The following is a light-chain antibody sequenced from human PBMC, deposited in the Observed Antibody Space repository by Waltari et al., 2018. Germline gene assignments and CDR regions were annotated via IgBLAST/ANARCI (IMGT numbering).Light chain of an antibody. CDR2: DDN. Sequence: QSALTQPASVSGSPGQSITISCTGTSSDVGNYNLVSWYQQYPGKAPKVMIYDDNRRPSGVSDRCSGSKSGNTASLTIAGVQAEDEAGYYCCSYAGSYTWVFGGGTKLTVL. J-gene: IGLJ3*02. CDR1: SSDVGNYNL. V-gene: IGLV2-23*01. CDR3: CSYAGSYTWV.